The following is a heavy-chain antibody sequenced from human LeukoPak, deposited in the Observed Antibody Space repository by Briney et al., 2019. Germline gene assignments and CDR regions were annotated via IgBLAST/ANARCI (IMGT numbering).Heavy chain of an antibody. V-gene: IGHV4-4*02. J-gene: IGHJ3*02. D-gene: IGHD3-10*01. CDR2: IYHSGST. CDR3: ARDLSPSPPGAGGDAFDI. CDR1: GGSISSSNW. Sequence: SETLSLTCAVSGGSISSSNWWSWVRPPPGKGLEWIGEIYHSGSTNYNPSLKSRVTISVDKSKNQFSLKLSSVTAADTAVYYCARDLSPSPPGAGGDAFDIWGQGTMVTVSS.